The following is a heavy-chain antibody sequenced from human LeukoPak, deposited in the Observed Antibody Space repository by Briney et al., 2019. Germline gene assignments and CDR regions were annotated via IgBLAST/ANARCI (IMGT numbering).Heavy chain of an antibody. CDR3: ARQGVLLRNYFDS. D-gene: IGHD2/OR15-2a*01. Sequence: PGGSLRLSCAASQFTFSNYAMNWVRQAPGKGLEWVSYINPTSFTIYYAVSVRGRFTISRDNPSNSLYLQMDSLTEDDTAVYFCARQGVLLRNYFDSWGQGTQVTVSS. J-gene: IGHJ4*02. CDR1: QFTFSNYA. V-gene: IGHV3-48*02. CDR2: INPTSFTI.